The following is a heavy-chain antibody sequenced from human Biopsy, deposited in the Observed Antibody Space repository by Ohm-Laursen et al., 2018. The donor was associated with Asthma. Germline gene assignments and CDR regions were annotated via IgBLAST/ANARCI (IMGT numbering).Heavy chain of an antibody. CDR3: ARAQDYYDSRGYYRSFDY. Sequence: SQTLSLTCTVSYDSITSGGYYWTWIRQHPRKGLEWIGFIYYSGSTYYNPSLKSRVSISIDTSKNQFSLKLSSVTAADTAVYYCARAQDYYDSRGYYRSFDYWGQGTLVTVSS. D-gene: IGHD3-22*01. V-gene: IGHV4-31*03. J-gene: IGHJ4*02. CDR1: YDSITSGGYY. CDR2: IYYSGST.